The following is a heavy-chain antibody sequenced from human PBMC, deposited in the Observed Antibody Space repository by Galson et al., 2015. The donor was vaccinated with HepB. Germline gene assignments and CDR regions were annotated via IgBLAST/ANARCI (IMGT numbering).Heavy chain of an antibody. D-gene: IGHD3-10*01. CDR1: GFTFSSYA. Sequence: SLRLSCAASGFTFSSYAMSWVRQAPGKGLEWVSSISGRGGNTYYTDSVKGRFTISRDNAKNSLYLQMNSLRAEDTAIYYCARVKRGEWYSFYYYGMDVWGQGTTVTVSS. V-gene: IGHV3-23*01. CDR3: ARVKRGEWYSFYYYGMDV. CDR2: ISGRGGNT. J-gene: IGHJ6*02.